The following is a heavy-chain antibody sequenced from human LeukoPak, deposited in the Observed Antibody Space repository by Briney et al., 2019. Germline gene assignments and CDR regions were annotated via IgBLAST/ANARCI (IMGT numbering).Heavy chain of an antibody. CDR3: AKKGYYDGSGYYMYYFDH. V-gene: IGHV3-30*02. J-gene: IGHJ4*02. CDR2: IRYDGSNK. Sequence: GGSLRLSCAASGFTFSSYGMHWVRQAPGKGLEWVAFIRYDGSNKYYADSVKGRFTISRDNSKNTLYLQMNSLRAEDTAVYYCAKKGYYDGSGYYMYYFDHWGQGTLVTVSS. CDR1: GFTFSSYG. D-gene: IGHD3-22*01.